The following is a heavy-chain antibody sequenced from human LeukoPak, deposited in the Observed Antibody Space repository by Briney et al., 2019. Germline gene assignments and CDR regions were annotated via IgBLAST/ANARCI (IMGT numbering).Heavy chain of an antibody. D-gene: IGHD2-2*02. CDR2: IYPDDSDT. Sequence: GESLKFSCKGSGYRFTNYWIGWVRQMPGKGLEWMGLIYPDDSDTRYSPSFQGQVTISADKSISTAYLQWSSLKASDTAMYYCAIGGDSTTSCYRCFDYWGQGTLVTVSS. CDR1: GYRFTNYW. J-gene: IGHJ4*02. V-gene: IGHV5-51*01. CDR3: AIGGDSTTSCYRCFDY.